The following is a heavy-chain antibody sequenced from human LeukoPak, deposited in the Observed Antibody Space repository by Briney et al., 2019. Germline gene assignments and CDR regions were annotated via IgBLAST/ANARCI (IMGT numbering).Heavy chain of an antibody. V-gene: IGHV5-51*01. CDR3: GRHDASGWLQYDF. CDR2: IYPGNSDT. Sequence: HGESLKISCQGSGYNFTNYWIGWVRQMPGKGLEWMGVIYPGNSDTTYSPSFQGRVTISADKSIRTTFLQWSSLTASDTAMYYCGRHDASGWLQYDFWGQGTLVTVSS. D-gene: IGHD5-24*01. CDR1: GYNFTNYW. J-gene: IGHJ4*02.